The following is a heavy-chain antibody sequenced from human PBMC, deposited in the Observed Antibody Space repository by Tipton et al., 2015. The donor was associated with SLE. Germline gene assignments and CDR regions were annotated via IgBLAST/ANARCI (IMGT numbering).Heavy chain of an antibody. J-gene: IGHJ4*02. CDR2: IQKDGIDK. D-gene: IGHD1-26*01. CDR3: SKESGIVGSLENDY. Sequence: SGFTFSNYGMHWVRQAPGRGLEWVPFIQKDGIDKYYADSVKGRFTISRDNSKNTLFLQVNNLRAEDTAVYYCSKESGIVGSLENDYWGQGTLVTVSS. V-gene: IGHV3-30*02. CDR1: GFTFSNYG.